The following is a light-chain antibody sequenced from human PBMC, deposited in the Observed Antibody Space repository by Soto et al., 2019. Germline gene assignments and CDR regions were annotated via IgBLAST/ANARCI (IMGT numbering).Light chain of an antibody. CDR3: QQYNSYSPT. Sequence: AIRMTQSPSSLSASTGDRVTITCRASQGISSYLAWYQQKPGKATKLLIYAASTLQSGVPPRFSGSGSGTEFTLTISSLHPDDFATYYCQQYNSYSPTFGQGPKQEIK. V-gene: IGKV1-8*01. J-gene: IGKJ2*01. CDR2: AAS. CDR1: QGISSY.